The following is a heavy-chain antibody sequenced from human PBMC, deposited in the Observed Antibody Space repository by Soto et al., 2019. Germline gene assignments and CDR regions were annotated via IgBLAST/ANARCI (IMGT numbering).Heavy chain of an antibody. CDR1: GFTFSSYW. V-gene: IGHV3-7*01. CDR3: ARDQVVVIGNWFDP. Sequence: HPGGSLRLSCAASGFTFSSYWMGWVRQAPGKGLEWVANIKQDGSEKYYVDSVKGRFTISRDNAKNSLYLQMNSLRAEDTAVYYCARDQVVVIGNWFDPWGQGTLVTLSS. D-gene: IGHD2-21*01. J-gene: IGHJ5*02. CDR2: IKQDGSEK.